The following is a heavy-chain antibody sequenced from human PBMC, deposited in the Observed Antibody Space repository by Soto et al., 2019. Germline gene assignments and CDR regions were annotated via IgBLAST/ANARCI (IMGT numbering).Heavy chain of an antibody. J-gene: IGHJ6*02. CDR2: ISYDGSEK. D-gene: IGHD5-12*01. V-gene: IGHV3-30*18. CDR1: GFTFNNSG. Sequence: GGSLRLSCRVSGFTFNNSGMHWVRQVPGKGLEWMAVISYDGSEKHYADSMKGRLTISRDNSKDTLHLQMNSLRAEDTAIYFCVKDRVPGAYGHYYGMDVWGQGTTVTVS. CDR3: VKDRVPGAYGHYYGMDV.